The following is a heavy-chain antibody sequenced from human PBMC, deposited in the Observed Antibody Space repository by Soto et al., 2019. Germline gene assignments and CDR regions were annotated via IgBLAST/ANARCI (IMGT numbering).Heavy chain of an antibody. CDR2: IYYSGST. CDR3: AVEYSSSFRGYYYGMDV. D-gene: IGHD6-6*01. Sequence: SETLSLTCTVSGGSISSGGYYWSWIRQHPGKGLEWIGYIYYSGSTYYNPSLKSRVTISVDTSKNQFSLKLSSVTAADTAVYYCAVEYSSSFRGYYYGMDVWGQGTTVTAP. J-gene: IGHJ6*02. CDR1: GGSISSGGYY. V-gene: IGHV4-31*03.